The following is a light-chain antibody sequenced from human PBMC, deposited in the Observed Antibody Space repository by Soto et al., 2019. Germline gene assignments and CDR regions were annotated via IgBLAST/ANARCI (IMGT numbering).Light chain of an antibody. CDR3: QQCGHSLV. CDR2: GAT. Sequence: ETGLTPSQGTLYLPPGERATLSCRASQSVSSTFIVWYQQKPGQAPRLLIYGATSRAGGIPDRFSSSGSGTGRVVKISTLSWEESAVYLGQQCGHSLVFGPGTKVDIK. CDR1: QSVSSTF. J-gene: IGKJ1*01. V-gene: IGKV3-20*01.